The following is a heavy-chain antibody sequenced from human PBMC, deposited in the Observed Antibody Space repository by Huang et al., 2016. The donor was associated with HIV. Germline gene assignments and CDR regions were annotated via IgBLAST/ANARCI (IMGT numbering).Heavy chain of an antibody. Sequence: QVQLQESGPGLVKPSETLSLTCTVSGGSISSYYWSWIRTPPGKGLEWIGYIHDSGSTKYNPSLKSRVTTSVDTSKNRFFLKLSSVTAADTAVYYCARGGPYSRDYYYYGMDVWGQGTTVTVSS. CDR2: IHDSGST. J-gene: IGHJ6*02. V-gene: IGHV4-59*01. CDR1: GGSISSYY. D-gene: IGHD6-13*01. CDR3: ARGGPYSRDYYYYGMDV.